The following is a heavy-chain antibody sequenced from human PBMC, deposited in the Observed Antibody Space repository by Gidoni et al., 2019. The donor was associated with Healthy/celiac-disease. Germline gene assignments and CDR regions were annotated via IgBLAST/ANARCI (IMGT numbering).Heavy chain of an antibody. V-gene: IGHV3-30*18. CDR1: GFTFSSYG. J-gene: IGHJ2*01. Sequence: QMQLVETGGGVCQPGRSLRLSCAASGFTFSSYGMHWVRQAPVKGLEWVAVISYDGSNKYYAESVKGRFTISRDNSKNTLYLQMNSMRAEDKAVYYCAKDPTGDWYFDLWGRGTLVTVSS. CDR3: AKDPTGDWYFDL. CDR2: ISYDGSNK.